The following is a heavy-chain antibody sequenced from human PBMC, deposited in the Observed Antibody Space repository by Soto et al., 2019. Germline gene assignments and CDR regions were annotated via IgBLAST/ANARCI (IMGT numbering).Heavy chain of an antibody. CDR2: IIPIFGTA. CDR1: GGTFSRYP. D-gene: IGHD5-18*01. J-gene: IGHJ4*02. V-gene: IGHV1-69*01. Sequence: SLKRSCKASGGTFSRYPISWVRQAPGQGLEWMGGIIPIFGTANYAQKFQGRVTITADESTSTAYMELSSLRSEDTAVYYCARDRRGYSYGSVGFDYWGQGTLVTVSS. CDR3: ARDRRGYSYGSVGFDY.